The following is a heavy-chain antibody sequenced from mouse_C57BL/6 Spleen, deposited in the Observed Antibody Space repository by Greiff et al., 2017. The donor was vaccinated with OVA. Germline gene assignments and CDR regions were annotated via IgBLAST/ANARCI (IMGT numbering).Heavy chain of an antibody. D-gene: IGHD1-1*01. V-gene: IGHV1-53*01. J-gene: IGHJ3*01. CDR2: INPSNGGT. Sequence: VQLQQPGTDLVKPGASVKLSCKASGYTFTSYWMHWVKQRPGQGLEWIGNINPSNGGTNYNEKFKSKATLTVDKSSSTAYMQLSSLTSEDSAVYYCARSDIATVGFAYWGQGTLVTVSA. CDR3: ARSDIATVGFAY. CDR1: GYTFTSYW.